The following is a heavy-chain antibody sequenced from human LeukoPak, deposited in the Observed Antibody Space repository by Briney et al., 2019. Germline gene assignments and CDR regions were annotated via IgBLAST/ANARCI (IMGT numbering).Heavy chain of an antibody. Sequence: SETLSLTCTVSGGSISSYYWSWIRQPPGKGLEWIGYIYYSGSTNYNPSLKSRVTISVDTSKNQFSLKLSSVTAADTAVYYCANGLDGYNYFEFDYWGQGTLVTVSS. CDR1: GGSISSYY. D-gene: IGHD5-24*01. J-gene: IGHJ4*02. CDR2: IYYSGST. CDR3: ANGLDGYNYFEFDY. V-gene: IGHV4-59*01.